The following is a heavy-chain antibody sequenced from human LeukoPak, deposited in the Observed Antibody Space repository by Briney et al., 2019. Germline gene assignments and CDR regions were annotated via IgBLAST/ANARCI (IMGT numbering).Heavy chain of an antibody. D-gene: IGHD3-10*01. CDR3: ARSGGSGSGYYYYYMDV. J-gene: IGHJ6*03. V-gene: IGHV1-46*01. Sequence: ASVKVSCKASGYTFTSYYMHWVRQAPAQGLEWMGIIHPSGGSTSYAQKFQGRITMTRDMSASTVYMELSSLRSEDTAVYYCARSGGSGSGYYYYYMDVWGKGTTVTVSS. CDR2: IHPSGGST. CDR1: GYTFTSYY.